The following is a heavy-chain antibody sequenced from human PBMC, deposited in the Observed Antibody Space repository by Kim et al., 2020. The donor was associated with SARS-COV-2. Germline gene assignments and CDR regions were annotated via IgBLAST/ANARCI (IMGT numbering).Heavy chain of an antibody. J-gene: IGHJ3*02. CDR3: TRLIGEGVIDI. CDR2: AYYRSTWFR. Sequence: SQTLSLTCDIPGDSVSTKSASWNWFRQSPSRGLEWLGRAYYRSTWFRDYAASVTGRMTLNPDTSKNQLSLQLNSVAPEDTAVYYCTRLIGEGVIDIWGQGTKVTVSS. CDR1: GDSVSTKSAS. D-gene: IGHD3-16*01. V-gene: IGHV6-1*01.